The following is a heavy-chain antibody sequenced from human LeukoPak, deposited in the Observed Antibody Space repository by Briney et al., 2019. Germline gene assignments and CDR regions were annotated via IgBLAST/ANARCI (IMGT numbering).Heavy chain of an antibody. CDR3: ARVANDAFDI. V-gene: IGHV3-53*01. J-gene: IGHJ3*02. Sequence: GGSLRLSCAASGFTVSSNYMSWVRQAPGKGLEWVSVIYSGGSTYYADSVKGRFTISRDNSRNTLYLQMNSLRAEDTAVYYCARVANDAFDIWGQGTMVTVSS. CDR2: IYSGGST. CDR1: GFTVSSNY.